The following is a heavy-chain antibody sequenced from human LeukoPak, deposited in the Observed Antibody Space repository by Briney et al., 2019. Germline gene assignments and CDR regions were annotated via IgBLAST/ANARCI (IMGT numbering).Heavy chain of an antibody. Sequence: GGSLRLSCAASGFTFSSYWMSWVRQAPGKGLEWVSGISWNSGSIGYADSVKGRFTISRDNAKNSLYLQMNSLRAEDTALYYCAKDTRYGDYGVFDYWGQGTLVTVSS. CDR2: ISWNSGSI. J-gene: IGHJ4*02. CDR3: AKDTRYGDYGVFDY. CDR1: GFTFSSYW. V-gene: IGHV3-9*01. D-gene: IGHD4-17*01.